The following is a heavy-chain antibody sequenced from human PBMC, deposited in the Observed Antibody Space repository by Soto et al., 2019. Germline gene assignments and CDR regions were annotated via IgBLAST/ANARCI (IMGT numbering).Heavy chain of an antibody. J-gene: IGHJ6*01. V-gene: IGHV4-61*01. CDR2: IYYSGST. D-gene: IGHD6-19*01. Sequence: SATLSLTCTVSGGSVSSGSYYSSWIRQPPGKGLEWIGYIYYSGSTNYNPSLKSRVTISVDTSKNRFSLKLSSVTAADTAVYYCARGIEGWYQGRYYYGMDVWGQGTTVTVSS. CDR3: ARGIEGWYQGRYYYGMDV. CDR1: GGSVSSGSYY.